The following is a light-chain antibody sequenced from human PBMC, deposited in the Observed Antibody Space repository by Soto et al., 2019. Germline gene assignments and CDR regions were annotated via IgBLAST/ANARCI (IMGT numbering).Light chain of an antibody. CDR1: QGISSY. J-gene: IGKJ1*01. CDR2: AAS. CDR3: QQLNNYPRT. V-gene: IGKV1-9*01. Sequence: DIQLTQSPSFLSASVGDRVTITCRASQGISSYLAWYQKKPGKAPKLLMYAASTLQSGVPSRFSGSGSGTEFTLTISSLQPEDFATYYCQQLNNYPRTFGQGTKVDIK.